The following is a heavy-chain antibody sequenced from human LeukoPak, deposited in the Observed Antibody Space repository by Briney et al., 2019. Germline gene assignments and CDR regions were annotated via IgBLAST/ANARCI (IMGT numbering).Heavy chain of an antibody. Sequence: PSETLSLTCTVSGGSISGGSYYWSWIRQPAGKGLEWIGRIYTSGSTNYNPSLKSRVTISVDTSKNQFSLKLSSVTAADTAVYFCARDQAVTHAGRNAFDIWGQGTMVTVSS. D-gene: IGHD4-11*01. V-gene: IGHV4-61*02. CDR2: IYTSGST. J-gene: IGHJ3*02. CDR3: ARDQAVTHAGRNAFDI. CDR1: GGSISGGSYY.